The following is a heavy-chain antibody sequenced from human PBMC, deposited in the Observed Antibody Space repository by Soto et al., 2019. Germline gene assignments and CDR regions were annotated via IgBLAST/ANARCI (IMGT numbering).Heavy chain of an antibody. CDR3: ARENILTAAAGKRDFDC. Sequence: WETLSLICTDYGGTNTSYYWSWIRQPAGKGLEWIGRIYSSGSTNYNTSLNSRIIMSVYTSQNQFSLNLSSVTAADTVKYYCARENILTAAAGKRDFDCWGQGTLVTVSS. J-gene: IGHJ4*02. D-gene: IGHD6-13*01. CDR2: IYSSGST. V-gene: IGHV4-4*07. CDR1: GGTNTSYY.